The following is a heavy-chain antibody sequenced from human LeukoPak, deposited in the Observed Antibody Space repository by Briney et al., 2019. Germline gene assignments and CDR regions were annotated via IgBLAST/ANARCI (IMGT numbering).Heavy chain of an antibody. Sequence: PGGSLRLSCAASGFTFSRYAMHWVRQAPGMGLAWVAVISNDGSNKYYSESVKGRFTISRDNSKNTLYLQMNSLRAEDTAVYYCARQAYYYDSSGLDYWGQGTLVTVSS. CDR1: GFTFSRYA. CDR3: ARQAYYYDSSGLDY. CDR2: ISNDGSNK. J-gene: IGHJ4*02. D-gene: IGHD3-22*01. V-gene: IGHV3-30*04.